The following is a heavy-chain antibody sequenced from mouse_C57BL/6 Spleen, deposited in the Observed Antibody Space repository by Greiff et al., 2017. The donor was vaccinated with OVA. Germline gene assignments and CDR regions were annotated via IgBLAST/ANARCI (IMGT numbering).Heavy chain of an antibody. CDR2: IWSGGST. CDR3: AKNYDYDKDYYAMDY. V-gene: IGHV2-4*01. CDR1: GFSLTSYG. Sequence: VQLQQSGPGLVQPSQSLSITCTVSGFSLTSYGVHWVRQPPGKGLEWLGVIWSGGSTDYNAAFISRLSISKDNSKSQVFFKMNSLQADDTAIYYCAKNYDYDKDYYAMDYWGQGTSVTVSS. D-gene: IGHD2-4*01. J-gene: IGHJ4*01.